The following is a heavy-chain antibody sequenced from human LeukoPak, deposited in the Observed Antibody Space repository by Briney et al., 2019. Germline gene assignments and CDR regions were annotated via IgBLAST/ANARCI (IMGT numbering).Heavy chain of an antibody. CDR2: ISGSRGAT. Sequence: GGSLGLSCADSGFTFSTYDMSWVRQAPGKGLEWVSTISGSRGATKFADSVKGRFTISRDNSKNTLYLQMNSLRVEDTAVYYCAKDLEGDDRCDYHFWGQGTLVTVSS. V-gene: IGHV3-23*01. J-gene: IGHJ4*02. CDR3: AKDLEGDDRCDYHF. CDR1: GFTFSTYD. D-gene: IGHD3-22*01.